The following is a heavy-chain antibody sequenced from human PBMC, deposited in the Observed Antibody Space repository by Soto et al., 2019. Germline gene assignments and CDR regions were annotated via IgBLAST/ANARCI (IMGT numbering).Heavy chain of an antibody. V-gene: IGHV4-59*01. CDR1: GGSISSYY. Sequence: SETLSLTCTVSGGSISSYYWTWIRQPPGKGLEWIGFIYYSGSTNYNPSLKSRVTISVDTSKNQFSLKLSSVTAADTTVYYCARYSGTYYVYWGQGTLVTVSS. D-gene: IGHD1-26*01. CDR2: IYYSGST. J-gene: IGHJ4*02. CDR3: ARYSGTYYVY.